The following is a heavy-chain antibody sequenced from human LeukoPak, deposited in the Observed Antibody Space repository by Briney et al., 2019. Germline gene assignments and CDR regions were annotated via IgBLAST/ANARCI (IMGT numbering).Heavy chain of an antibody. Sequence: PGGSLRLSCAASGFTVSSNYMSWVRQAPGKGLEWVSGIYSGGSTYYADSVKGRFTISRDNSKNTLYLQMSNLRAEDTAVFYCARGRYSGTTYYFDYWGQGTLVTVSS. CDR1: GFTVSSNY. CDR3: ARGRYSGTTYYFDY. D-gene: IGHD5-12*01. V-gene: IGHV3-53*01. J-gene: IGHJ4*02. CDR2: IYSGGST.